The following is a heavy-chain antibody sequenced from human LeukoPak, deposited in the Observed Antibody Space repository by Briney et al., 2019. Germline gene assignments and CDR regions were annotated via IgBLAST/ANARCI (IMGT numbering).Heavy chain of an antibody. V-gene: IGHV3-30*04. D-gene: IGHD1-26*01. J-gene: IGHJ4*02. Sequence: GGSLRLSCAASGFTFGSYAFHWVRQAPGKGLEWVAVISYDGSNKHYADSVKGRFTISRDNSKNTLFLQMNSLRLEDTAVYYCASGAGGWELLTKSTFDYWGQGTLVTVSS. CDR2: ISYDGSNK. CDR3: ASGAGGWELLTKSTFDY. CDR1: GFTFGSYA.